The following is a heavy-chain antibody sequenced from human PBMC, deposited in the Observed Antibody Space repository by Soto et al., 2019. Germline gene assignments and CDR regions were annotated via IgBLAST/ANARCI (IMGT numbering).Heavy chain of an antibody. D-gene: IGHD3-3*01. CDR3: ARSKDFGVVYYYYGMDV. J-gene: IGHJ6*02. V-gene: IGHV1-69*13. Sequence: GASVKVSCKASGGTFSSYAISWVRQAPGQGLEWMGGIIPIFGTANCAQKFQGRVTITADESTSTAYMELSSLRSEDTAVYYCARSKDFGVVYYYYGMDVWGQGTTVTVSS. CDR1: GGTFSSYA. CDR2: IIPIFGTA.